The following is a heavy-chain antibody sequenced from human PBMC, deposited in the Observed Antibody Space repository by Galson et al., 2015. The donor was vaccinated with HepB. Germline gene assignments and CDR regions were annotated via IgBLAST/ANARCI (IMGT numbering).Heavy chain of an antibody. CDR2: ISTNGDTI. D-gene: IGHD4/OR15-4a*01. Sequence: SLRLSCAASDSTFSSYTMNWVRQTPGKGLQWISYISTNGDTIQYSHSVKGRFTIARDKAKNTMWLQMDSLRAEDTAVYYCATTKFGSGAYLTFVIWGQGTLVTVSS. CDR3: ATTKFGSGAYLTFVI. CDR1: DSTFSSYT. J-gene: IGHJ3*02. V-gene: IGHV3-48*01.